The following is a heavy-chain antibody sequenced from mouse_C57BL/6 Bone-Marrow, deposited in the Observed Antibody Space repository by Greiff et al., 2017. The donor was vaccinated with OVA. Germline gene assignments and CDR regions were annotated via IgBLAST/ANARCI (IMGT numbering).Heavy chain of an antibody. V-gene: IGHV1-55*01. Sequence: QVQLQQSGAELVKPGASVKMSCKASGYTFTSYWITWVKQRPGQGLEWIGDIYPGSGSTNYNEKFKSKATLTVDTSSSTAYMQLSSLTSEDSAVYYCARTTVVDLYWYFDVWGTGTTVTVSS. CDR1: GYTFTSYW. CDR2: IYPGSGST. J-gene: IGHJ1*03. D-gene: IGHD1-1*01. CDR3: ARTTVVDLYWYFDV.